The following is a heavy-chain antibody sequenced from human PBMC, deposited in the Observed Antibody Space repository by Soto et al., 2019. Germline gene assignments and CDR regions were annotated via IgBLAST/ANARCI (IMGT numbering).Heavy chain of an antibody. J-gene: IGHJ6*02. CDR2: IIPIFRSR. D-gene: IGHD3-16*01. V-gene: IGHV1-69*01. Sequence: QVQLVQSGAEVKKPGSSVKVSCKTSRDTFNKYAFNWVRQAPGQGLEWMGWIIPIFRSRNYAEKFQGRVTITADDSTSTAYMELRSLGFEDTAVYYCARGETYLGVWGQGTTVNVSS. CDR1: RDTFNKYA. CDR3: ARGETYLGV.